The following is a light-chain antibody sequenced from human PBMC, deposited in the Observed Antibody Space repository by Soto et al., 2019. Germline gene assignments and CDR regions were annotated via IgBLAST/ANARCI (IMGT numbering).Light chain of an antibody. Sequence: EIVLTQSPGTLSLSPGERATLSCRASQSVSSSFLAWYQQKPGQAPRLRIYGASTRATGIPDRFSGSGSGTDFTLTISRLAPEDFAVYYCQQYDSSPWTFGQGTKVEIK. CDR3: QQYDSSPWT. CDR1: QSVSSSF. V-gene: IGKV3-20*01. CDR2: GAS. J-gene: IGKJ1*01.